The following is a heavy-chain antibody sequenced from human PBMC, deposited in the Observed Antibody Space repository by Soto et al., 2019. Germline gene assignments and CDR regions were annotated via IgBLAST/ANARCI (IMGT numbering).Heavy chain of an antibody. Sequence: GGSLRLSCAASGFSFGSYAMSWVRQAPGKGLEWVSSISSSSSYIYYADSVKGRFTISRDNAKNSLYLQMNSLRAEDTAVYYCARDLGAAADHYYMDVWGKGTTVIVSS. D-gene: IGHD6-13*01. V-gene: IGHV3-21*01. J-gene: IGHJ6*03. CDR2: ISSSSSYI. CDR1: GFSFGSYA. CDR3: ARDLGAAADHYYMDV.